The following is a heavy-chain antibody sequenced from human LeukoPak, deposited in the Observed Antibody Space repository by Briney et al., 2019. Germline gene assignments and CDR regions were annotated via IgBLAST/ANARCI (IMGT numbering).Heavy chain of an antibody. CDR3: AKDVGILWFGELLNAFDI. D-gene: IGHD3-10*01. Sequence: PGGSLRLSCATSGFTFNMYAMSWVRQAPGKGLEWVSAISGSGGSTYYADSVKGRFTISRDNSKNTLYLQMNSLRAEDTAVYYCAKDVGILWFGELLNAFDIWGQGTMVTVSS. CDR1: GFTFNMYA. CDR2: ISGSGGST. J-gene: IGHJ3*02. V-gene: IGHV3-23*01.